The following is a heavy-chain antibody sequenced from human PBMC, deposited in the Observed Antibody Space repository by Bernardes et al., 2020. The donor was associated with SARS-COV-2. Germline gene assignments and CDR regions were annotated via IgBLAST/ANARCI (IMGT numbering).Heavy chain of an antibody. CDR3: ASEPRYSGSFDV. V-gene: IGHV1-2*04. J-gene: IGHJ3*01. CDR1: GYTFTGYY. Sequence: ASVKVSCRASGYTFTGYYMHWVRQAPGQGLEWMGCINPISGGTIYAQKSQGWVTMTRDTSISTAYMELSRLKSDDTAVYYCASEPRYSGSFDVWGQGTMVTVSS. D-gene: IGHD5-12*01. CDR2: INPISGGT.